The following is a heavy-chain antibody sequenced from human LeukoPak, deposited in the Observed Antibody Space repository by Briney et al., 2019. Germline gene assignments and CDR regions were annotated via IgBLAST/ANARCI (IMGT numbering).Heavy chain of an antibody. CDR3: ARDKDCSTNNCYFYPGH. J-gene: IGHJ4*02. Sequence: ASVKVSCKASGYTFTSYGISWVRQAPGQGLEWMGWISAYNGNTNYAQKLQGRVTMTTDTSTSTAYMELRSLRSDDTAVYYCARDKDCSTNNCYFYPGHWGQGTLVTVSS. D-gene: IGHD2-2*01. CDR1: GYTFTSYG. V-gene: IGHV1-18*01. CDR2: ISAYNGNT.